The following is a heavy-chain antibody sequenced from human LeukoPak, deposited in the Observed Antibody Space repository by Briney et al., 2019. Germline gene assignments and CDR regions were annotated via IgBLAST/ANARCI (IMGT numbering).Heavy chain of an antibody. Sequence: ASETLSLTCAVYGGSFSGYYWSWIRQPPGKGLEWIGEINHSGSTNYNPSLKSRVTISVDTSKNQSSLKLSSVTAADTAVYYCARNDYVWGSYRLNWFDPWGQGTLVTVSS. CDR3: ARNDYVWGSYRLNWFDP. D-gene: IGHD3-16*02. V-gene: IGHV4-34*01. CDR2: INHSGST. J-gene: IGHJ5*02. CDR1: GGSFSGYY.